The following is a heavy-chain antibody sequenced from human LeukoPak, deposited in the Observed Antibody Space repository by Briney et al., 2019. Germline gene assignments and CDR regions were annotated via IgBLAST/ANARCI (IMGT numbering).Heavy chain of an antibody. CDR3: ARDSVVTANRYYYYYMDV. V-gene: IGHV1-69*13. Sequence: ASVKVSCKASGYTFTGYYIHWVRQAPGQGLEWMGGIIPIFGTANYAQKFQGRVTITADESTSTAYMELSSLRSEDTAVYYCARDSVVTANRYYYYYMDVWGKGTTVTISS. CDR1: GYTFTGYY. J-gene: IGHJ6*03. CDR2: IIPIFGTA. D-gene: IGHD2-21*02.